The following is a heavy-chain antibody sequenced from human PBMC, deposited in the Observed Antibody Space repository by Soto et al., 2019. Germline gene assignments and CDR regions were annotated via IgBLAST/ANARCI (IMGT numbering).Heavy chain of an antibody. D-gene: IGHD6-19*01. CDR1: GFNFKKFA. V-gene: IGHV3-23*01. J-gene: IGHJ4*02. CDR3: AKADGEQWLLPHLDK. CDR2: ISCCGGST. Sequence: EVQLLECGGGVVQPGGSLRLSCVASGFNFKKFAMSWVRQAPGEGLEWVSGISCCGGSTSYADSVKGRFSIARDDSTNTLSLQMNNLRVEDTAQYYCAKADGEQWLLPHLDKWGQGTLVTVS.